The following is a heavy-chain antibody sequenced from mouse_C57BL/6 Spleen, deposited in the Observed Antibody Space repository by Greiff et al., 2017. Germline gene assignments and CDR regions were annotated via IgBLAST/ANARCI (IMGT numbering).Heavy chain of an antibody. CDR3: ARDYGSSPWYFDV. Sequence: QVQLQQSGPELVKPGASVKISCKASGYAFSSSWMNWVKQRPGKGLEWIGRIYHGAGDNNYNGKFTGKATLTADKSYSTAYMQPSSMASEDSASYIYARDYGSSPWYFDVWGTGTTVTVSS. CDR2: IYHGAGDN. D-gene: IGHD1-1*01. CDR1: GYAFSSSW. V-gene: IGHV1-82*01. J-gene: IGHJ1*03.